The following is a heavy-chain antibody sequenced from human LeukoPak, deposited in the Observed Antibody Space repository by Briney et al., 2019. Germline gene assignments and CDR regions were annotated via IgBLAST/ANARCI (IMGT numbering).Heavy chain of an antibody. CDR2: ISGSGGST. CDR3: AKVLQVRVATILDY. CDR1: GFTFSSYA. D-gene: IGHD5-12*01. V-gene: IGHV3-23*01. J-gene: IGHJ4*02. Sequence: LPGGSLRLSCAASGFTFSSYAMSWVRQAPGKGLEWVSAISGSGGSTYYADSVKGRFTISRDNSKNTLYLQMNSLRAEDTAVYYCAKVLQVRVATILDYWGQGTLVTVSS.